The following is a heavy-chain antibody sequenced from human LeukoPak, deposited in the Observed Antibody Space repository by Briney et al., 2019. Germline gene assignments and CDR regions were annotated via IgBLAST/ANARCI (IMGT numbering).Heavy chain of an antibody. D-gene: IGHD3-16*02. Sequence: SETLSLTCTVSGGSISSSSYYWGWIRQPPGKGLEWIGSIYYSGSTYYNPSLKSRVTISVDTSKNQFSLKLSSVTAADTAVYYCASPQLRLGELSFLTFGYWGQGTLVTVSS. V-gene: IGHV4-39*01. J-gene: IGHJ4*02. CDR2: IYYSGST. CDR3: ASPQLRLGELSFLTFGY. CDR1: GGSISSSSYY.